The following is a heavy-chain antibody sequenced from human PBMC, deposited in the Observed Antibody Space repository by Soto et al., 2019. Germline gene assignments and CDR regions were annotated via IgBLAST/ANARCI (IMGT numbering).Heavy chain of an antibody. CDR3: AKDLGAVPGTGDGFDY. D-gene: IGHD6-19*01. CDR2: ISATGST. V-gene: IGHV3-23*01. J-gene: IGHJ4*02. Sequence: GGSLRLSCATSGFTFRSYTMSWARQAPGEGLEWVSTISATGSTWYADSVKGRFTIYRDNSKNILYLQMNSLWTDDTAVFYCAKDLGAVPGTGDGFDYWGRGTLVTVSS. CDR1: GFTFRSYT.